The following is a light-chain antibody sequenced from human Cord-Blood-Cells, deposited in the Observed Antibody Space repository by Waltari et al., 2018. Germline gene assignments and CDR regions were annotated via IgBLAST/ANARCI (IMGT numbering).Light chain of an antibody. CDR3: QQSYSTPLT. Sequence: DRVTITFRASQSISSYLNWYQQKPGKAPKLLIYAASSLQSGVPSMFSGSGSGTDFTLTISSLQPEDFATYYCQQSYSTPLTFGGGTKVEIK. CDR1: QSISSY. V-gene: IGKV1-39*01. CDR2: AAS. J-gene: IGKJ4*01.